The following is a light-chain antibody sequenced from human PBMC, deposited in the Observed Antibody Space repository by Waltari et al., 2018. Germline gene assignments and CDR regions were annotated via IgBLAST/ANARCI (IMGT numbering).Light chain of an antibody. Sequence: ETVLTQSPATLSLFPGERATLSCRASQSVSSYLAWYQQKPGQAPRLLIYDASNRATGIPARFSGSGSGTDFTLTISSLEPEDFAVYYCQQRSNWPPTFGGGTKVEIK. CDR2: DAS. CDR3: QQRSNWPPT. CDR1: QSVSSY. V-gene: IGKV3-11*01. J-gene: IGKJ4*01.